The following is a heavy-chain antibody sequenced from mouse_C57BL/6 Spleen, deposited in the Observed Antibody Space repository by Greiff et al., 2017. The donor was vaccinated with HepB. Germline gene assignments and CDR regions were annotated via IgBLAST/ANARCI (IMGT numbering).Heavy chain of an antibody. CDR2: IDPSDSYT. J-gene: IGHJ2*01. CDR1: GYTFTSYW. Sequence: QVQLKQPGAELVKPGASVKLSCKASGYTFTSYWMQWVKQRPGQGLEWIGEIDPSDSYTNYNQKFKGKATLTVDTSSSTAYMQLSSLTSEDSAVYYCEADEGGYWGQGTTLTVSS. V-gene: IGHV1-50*01. CDR3: EADEGGY.